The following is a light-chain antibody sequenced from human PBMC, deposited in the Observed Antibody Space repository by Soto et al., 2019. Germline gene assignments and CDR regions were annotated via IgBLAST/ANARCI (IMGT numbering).Light chain of an antibody. J-gene: IGLJ1*01. CDR3: QVWDSSSDHPGV. Sequence: SYELTQPPSVSVAPGKTARITCGGNNIGSKSVHWYQQKPGQAPVLVIYYDSDRPSGIPERFSGSNSGNTATLTISRVEAGDEADYYWQVWDSSSDHPGVFGTRTKLTVL. CDR1: NIGSKS. CDR2: YDS. V-gene: IGLV3-21*04.